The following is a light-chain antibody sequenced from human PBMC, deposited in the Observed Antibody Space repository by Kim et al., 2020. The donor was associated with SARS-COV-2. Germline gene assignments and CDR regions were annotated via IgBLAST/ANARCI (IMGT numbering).Light chain of an antibody. CDR2: DAS. V-gene: IGKV1-5*03. Sequence: DIQMTQSPSTLSASVGDRFTITCRASQNISRWLAWYQQKPRKAPKLLIYDASRLEIGVPSRFSGSGSGTEFTLTINSLQSDDFATYYCKLFNSYSWTFGQGTKVDIK. CDR3: KLFNSYSWT. CDR1: QNISRW. J-gene: IGKJ1*01.